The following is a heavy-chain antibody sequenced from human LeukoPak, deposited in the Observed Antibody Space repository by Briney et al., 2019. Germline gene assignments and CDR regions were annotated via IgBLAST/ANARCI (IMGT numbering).Heavy chain of an antibody. CDR1: GGTFSSCA. V-gene: IGHV1-69*04. CDR2: IIPILGIA. Sequence: SVKVSCKASGGTFSSCAISWVRQAPGQGLEWMGRIIPILGIANYAQKFQGRVTITADKSTSTAYMELSSLRSEDTAVYYCARYYYDSSGPYYFDYWGQGTLVTVSS. J-gene: IGHJ4*02. D-gene: IGHD3-22*01. CDR3: ARYYYDSSGPYYFDY.